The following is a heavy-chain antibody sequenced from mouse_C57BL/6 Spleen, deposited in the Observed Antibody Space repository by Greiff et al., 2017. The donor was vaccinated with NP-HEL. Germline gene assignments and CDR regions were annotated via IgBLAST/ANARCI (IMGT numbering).Heavy chain of an antibody. J-gene: IGHJ3*01. CDR1: GYAFTNYL. CDR3: ARSKIYDGSSYVFAY. CDR2: INPGSGGT. V-gene: IGHV1-54*01. Sequence: QVQLQQSGAELVRPGTSVKVSCKASGYAFTNYLIEWVKQRPGQGLEWIGVINPGSGGTNYNEKFKGKATLTADKSSSTAYMQLSSLTSEDSAVYFCARSKIYDGSSYVFAYGGQGTLVTVSA. D-gene: IGHD1-1*01.